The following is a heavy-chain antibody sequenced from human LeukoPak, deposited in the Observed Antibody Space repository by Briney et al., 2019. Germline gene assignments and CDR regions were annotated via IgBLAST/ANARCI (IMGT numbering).Heavy chain of an antibody. CDR3: ARTARVFDY. D-gene: IGHD5-18*01. J-gene: IGHJ4*02. Sequence: SETLSLTCTVSGYSITSVYWSWIRQPPGKGLEVIGYTYISGDTNYNPSLKSRFTISLDTSKNQVSLKMSSVTAADTAVYYCARTARVFDYWGQGILVTVSS. CDR1: GYSITSVY. CDR2: TYISGDT. V-gene: IGHV4-4*09.